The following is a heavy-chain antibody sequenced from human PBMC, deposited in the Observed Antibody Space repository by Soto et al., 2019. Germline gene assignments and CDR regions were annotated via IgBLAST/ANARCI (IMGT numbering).Heavy chain of an antibody. V-gene: IGHV5-51*01. CDR3: VSYGGSRGRCHSVIGWYHYNIDF. D-gene: IGHD2-15*01. CDR1: GYTFTNHW. Sequence: LGESLKISCKGSGYTFTNHWITWVRQVPGKGLEWVGMIDAGDSDTRYSPSFRGHVTISADKSISTAYLQWSSLKASDSAIYYCVSYGGSRGRCHSVIGWYHYNIDFWGQGTPVTVSS. J-gene: IGHJ4*01. CDR2: IDAGDSDT.